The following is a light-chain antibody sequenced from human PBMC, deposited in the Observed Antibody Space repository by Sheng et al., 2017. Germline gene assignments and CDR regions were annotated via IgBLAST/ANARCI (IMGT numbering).Light chain of an antibody. Sequence: EIVLTQSPGTLSLSPGERATLSCRASQSILNNYLGWYQQKPGQAPRLFIYEASRRVTGIPDRFSGSVSGTDFTLTISSLEPEDFAVYYCQHRGSFGQGTKLEIK. J-gene: IGKJ2*03. CDR1: QSILNNY. V-gene: IGKV3D-20*02. CDR2: EAS. CDR3: QHRGS.